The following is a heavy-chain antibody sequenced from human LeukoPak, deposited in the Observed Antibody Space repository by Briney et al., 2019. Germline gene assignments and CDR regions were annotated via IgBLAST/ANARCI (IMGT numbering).Heavy chain of an antibody. J-gene: IGHJ4*02. CDR3: AREYYYDSSGYYYSFDY. CDR2: IKQDGSEK. D-gene: IGHD3-22*01. Sequence: GSLRLSCAASGFTFSSYWMSWVRQAPGKGLEWVANIKQDGSEKYYVDSVKGRFTISRDNAKNSLYLQMNSLRAEDTAVYYCAREYYYDSSGYYYSFDYWGQGTLVTVSS. V-gene: IGHV3-7*01. CDR1: GFTFSSYW.